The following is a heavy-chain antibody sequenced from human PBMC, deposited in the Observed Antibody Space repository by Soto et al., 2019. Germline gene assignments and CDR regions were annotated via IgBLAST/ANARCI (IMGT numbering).Heavy chain of an antibody. CDR1: GFSLSTSGVG. Sequence: QITLKESGPTLVKPTQTLTLTCTFSGFSLSTSGVGVGWIRQPLGKALERLGLISWDDDKRYSPSLKSRITITKDTSKRTVVLTMSNMDPMDTATYYRAHGPRIVEATRYWYFDLWGRGTMVTVSS. V-gene: IGHV2-5*02. CDR2: ISWDDDK. CDR3: AHGPRIVEATRYWYFDL. J-gene: IGHJ2*01. D-gene: IGHD1-26*01.